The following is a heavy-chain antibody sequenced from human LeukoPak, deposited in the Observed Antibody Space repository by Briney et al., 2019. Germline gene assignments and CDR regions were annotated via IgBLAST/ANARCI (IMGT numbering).Heavy chain of an antibody. V-gene: IGHV4-39*01. D-gene: IGHD3-22*01. CDR1: GGSITSSGSY. J-gene: IGHJ3*02. CDR3: ATPDGALSYYYHSSGPQGGAFDI. Sequence: SETLSLTCTVSGGSITSSGSYWGWIRQPPGEGLEWFGNIYYGGTTYYNPSLKSRVTISVDTSKNQVSLRLSSVTATDTAVYYCATPDGALSYYYHSSGPQGGAFDIWGQGTMVTVSS. CDR2: IYYGGTT.